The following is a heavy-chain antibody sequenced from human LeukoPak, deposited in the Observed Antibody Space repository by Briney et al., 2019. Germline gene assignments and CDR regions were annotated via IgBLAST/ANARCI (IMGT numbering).Heavy chain of an antibody. CDR2: IKQDGSEK. Sequence: GGSLRLSCAASGFTFSSYWMSWVRQAPGKGLEWVANIKQDGSEKYYVDSVKGRFTISRDNSKNTLYLQMNSLRAEDTAVYYCARDYCGGDCYSNDYWGQGTLVTVSS. CDR3: ARDYCGGDCYSNDY. CDR1: GFTFSSYW. D-gene: IGHD2-21*02. V-gene: IGHV3-7*01. J-gene: IGHJ4*02.